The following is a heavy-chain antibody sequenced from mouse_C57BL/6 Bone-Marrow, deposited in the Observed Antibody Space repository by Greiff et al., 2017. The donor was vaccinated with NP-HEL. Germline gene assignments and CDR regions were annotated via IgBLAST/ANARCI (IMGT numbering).Heavy chain of an antibody. J-gene: IGHJ1*03. Sequence: EVQLQESGAELVRPGSSVKMSCKTSGYTFTSYGINWVKQRPGQGLEWIGYIYIGNGYTEYNEKFKGKATLTSDTSSSTAYMQLSILTSEDSAIYFCARWDYDYDDSNWYFDVWGTGTTVTVSS. CDR1: GYTFTSYG. CDR2: IYIGNGYT. V-gene: IGHV1-58*01. CDR3: ARWDYDYDDSNWYFDV. D-gene: IGHD2-4*01.